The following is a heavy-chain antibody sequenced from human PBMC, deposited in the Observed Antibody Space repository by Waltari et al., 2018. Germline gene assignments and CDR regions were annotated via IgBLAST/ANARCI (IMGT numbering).Heavy chain of an antibody. D-gene: IGHD5-12*01. CDR2: ARGKANSYST. J-gene: IGHJ4*02. CDR3: ARISIVATN. Sequence: EVRLVESGGGLVQPGGSLRLSCAASGFTFSDHFFAWARQAPGKGLEWGGRARGKANSYSTEYAASVKDRFTISRDDSRNSLYLQMNSLKTEDTAVYYCARISIVATNWGQGTLVTVSS. CDR1: GFTFSDHF. V-gene: IGHV3-72*01.